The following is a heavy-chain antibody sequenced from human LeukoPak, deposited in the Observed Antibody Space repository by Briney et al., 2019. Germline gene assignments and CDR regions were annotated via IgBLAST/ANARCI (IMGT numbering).Heavy chain of an antibody. CDR3: ARLRLGPRGGYSYGYLGY. V-gene: IGHV1-2*02. Sequence: ASVKVSCKASGYTFTGYYMHWVRQAPGQGLEWMGWINPNSGGTNYAQKFQGRVTMTRDTFISTAYMELSRLRSDDTAVYYCARLRLGPRGGYSYGYLGYWGQGTLVTVSS. D-gene: IGHD5-18*01. CDR1: GYTFTGYY. J-gene: IGHJ4*02. CDR2: INPNSGGT.